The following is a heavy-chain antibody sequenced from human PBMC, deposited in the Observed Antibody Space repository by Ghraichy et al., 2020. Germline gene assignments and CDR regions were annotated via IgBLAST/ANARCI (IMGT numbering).Heavy chain of an antibody. V-gene: IGHV4-61*01. J-gene: IGHJ4*02. Sequence: SETLSLTCTVSGGFVSSGSYYWSWIRQPPGKGLEWIGYIYYSGSTNYNPSLKSRVTISVDTSKNQFSLKLSSVTAADTAVYYCARISFSSCYDYWGQGTLVTVSS. D-gene: IGHD6-25*01. CDR1: GGFVSSGSYY. CDR2: IYYSGST. CDR3: ARISFSSCYDY.